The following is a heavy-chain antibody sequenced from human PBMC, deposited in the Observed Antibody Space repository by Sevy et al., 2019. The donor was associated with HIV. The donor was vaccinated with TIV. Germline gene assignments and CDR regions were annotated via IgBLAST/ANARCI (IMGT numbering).Heavy chain of an antibody. J-gene: IGHJ6*02. V-gene: IGHV3-15*01. Sequence: GGSLRLSCTASGFTFSSAWMSWVRQAPGKGLEWVGRIKSEFDGGAIDYAAPVKGRFTISREDPKNTVYLQMNSLKTEDTAVYYCITDPAYRGYDEEVINYYFYRMDVWGQGTTVTVSS. CDR3: ITDPAYRGYDEEVINYYFYRMDV. CDR1: GFTFSSAW. CDR2: IKSEFDGGAI. D-gene: IGHD5-12*01.